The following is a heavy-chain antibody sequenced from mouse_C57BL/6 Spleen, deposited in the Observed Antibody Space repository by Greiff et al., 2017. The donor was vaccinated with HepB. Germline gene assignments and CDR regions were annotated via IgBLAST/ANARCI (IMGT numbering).Heavy chain of an antibody. J-gene: IGHJ3*01. V-gene: IGHV1-76*01. CDR1: GYTFTDYY. CDR2: IYPGSGNT. CDR3: AREEGLYDYDGKAWFAY. Sequence: VQLQESGAELVRPGASVKLSCKASGYTFTDYYINWVKQRPGQGLEWIARIYPGSGNTYYNEKFKGKATLTAEKSSSTAYMQLSSLTSEDSAVYFCAREEGLYDYDGKAWFAYWGQGTLVTVSA. D-gene: IGHD2-4*01.